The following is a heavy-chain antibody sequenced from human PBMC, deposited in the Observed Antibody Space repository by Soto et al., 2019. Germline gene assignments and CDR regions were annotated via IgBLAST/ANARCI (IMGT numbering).Heavy chain of an antibody. Sequence: GASVKVSCKASGYTFTGYYMHWVRQAPGQGLEWMGWINPNSGGTNYAQKFQGRVTMTRDTSISTAYMELSRLRSDDTAVYYCARGYSGLPYYYDSSGTNWFDPWGQGTLVTVSS. J-gene: IGHJ5*02. CDR3: ARGYSGLPYYYDSSGTNWFDP. D-gene: IGHD3-22*01. CDR2: INPNSGGT. CDR1: GYTFTGYY. V-gene: IGHV1-2*02.